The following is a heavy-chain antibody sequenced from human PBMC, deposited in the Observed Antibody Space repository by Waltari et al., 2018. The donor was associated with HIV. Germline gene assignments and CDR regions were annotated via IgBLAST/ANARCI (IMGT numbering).Heavy chain of an antibody. CDR1: GGSFSGYY. V-gene: IGHV4-34*01. J-gene: IGHJ4*02. CDR3: LAFWSGYALFDY. CDR2: IKHSGST. D-gene: IGHD3-3*01. Sequence: QVQLQQWGAGLLKPSETLSLTCAVYGGSFSGYYCSWIRQPPGKGLEWIGEIKHSGSTKYNPDLKSRVTISVDTSKNQFALKLSSVTAADTAVYYCLAFWSGYALFDYWGQGTLVTVSS.